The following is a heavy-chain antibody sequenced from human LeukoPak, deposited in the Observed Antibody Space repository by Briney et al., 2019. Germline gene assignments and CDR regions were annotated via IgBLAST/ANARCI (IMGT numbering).Heavy chain of an antibody. V-gene: IGHV3-9*01. J-gene: IGHJ3*02. D-gene: IGHD3-3*01. Sequence: PGGSLRLSCAASGFTFNDYAMHWVRQVPGKGLEWVSGIKWNSGNIGYADSVKGRFTIARDNAKNSLYLQMNSLSAEDTALYYCVKGGFLEWLTPPYDAFDIWGQGTMVTVSS. CDR2: IKWNSGNI. CDR3: VKGGFLEWLTPPYDAFDI. CDR1: GFTFNDYA.